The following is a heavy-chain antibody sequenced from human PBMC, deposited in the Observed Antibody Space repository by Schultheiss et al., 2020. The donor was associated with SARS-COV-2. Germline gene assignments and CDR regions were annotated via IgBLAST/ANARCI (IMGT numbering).Heavy chain of an antibody. V-gene: IGHV4-59*08. CDR1: GGSISSYY. CDR3: ARLSRARVVVVAAAALAFDI. D-gene: IGHD2-2*01. J-gene: IGHJ3*02. CDR2: IYYSGST. Sequence: SQTLSLTCPVSGGSISSYYWSWIRQPPGKGLEWIGYIYYSGSTNYNPSLKSRVTISVDTSKNQFSLKLSSVTAADTAVYYCARLSRARVVVVAAAALAFDIWGQGTMVTVSS.